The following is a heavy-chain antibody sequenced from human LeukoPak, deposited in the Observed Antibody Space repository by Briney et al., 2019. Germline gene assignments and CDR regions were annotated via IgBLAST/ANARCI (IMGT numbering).Heavy chain of an antibody. CDR3: ARDGVGAGEGFDY. CDR1: GGSIRSSTYH. J-gene: IGHJ4*02. Sequence: SETLSLTCTVSGGSIRSSTYHWGWIRQPPGKGLEWIGTIYYSGSTYYNPSLKSRVTISVDTSKNQFSLKLSSVTAADTAVYYCARDGVGAGEGFDYWGQGTLVTVSS. CDR2: IYYSGST. D-gene: IGHD1-26*01. V-gene: IGHV4-39*07.